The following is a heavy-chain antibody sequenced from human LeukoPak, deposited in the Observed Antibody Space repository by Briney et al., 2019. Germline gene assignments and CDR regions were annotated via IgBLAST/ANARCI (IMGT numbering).Heavy chain of an antibody. Sequence: ESLKISCKGSGYSFTSYWIGWVRQMPGKGLEWMGIIYPGDSDTRYSPSFQGQVTISADKSISTAYLQWSGLKASDTAMYYCAGSQTYYDILTGYIDAFDIWGQGTMVTVSS. V-gene: IGHV5-51*01. J-gene: IGHJ3*02. CDR1: GYSFTSYW. D-gene: IGHD3-9*01. CDR2: IYPGDSDT. CDR3: AGSQTYYDILTGYIDAFDI.